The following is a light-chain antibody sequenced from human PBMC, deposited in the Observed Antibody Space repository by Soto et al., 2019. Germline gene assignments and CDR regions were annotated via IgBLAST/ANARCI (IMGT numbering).Light chain of an antibody. V-gene: IGKV2-24*01. CDR2: QVS. Sequence: DTVLTQTPLSSPVTLGQPASIACRSSQSLVYSDGNTYLSWLQQRTGQTPRLLIYQVSNRFPGVPDRFSGSGAGTDFTLKISRVEAEDVAVYYCVQFSHFPRTFGQGTNVEIK. J-gene: IGKJ1*01. CDR3: VQFSHFPRT. CDR1: QSLVYSDGNTY.